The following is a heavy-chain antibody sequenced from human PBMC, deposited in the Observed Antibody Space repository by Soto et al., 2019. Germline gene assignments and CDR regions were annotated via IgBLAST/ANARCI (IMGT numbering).Heavy chain of an antibody. D-gene: IGHD3-3*01. CDR1: GFTFSSYA. J-gene: IGHJ6*02. CDR3: AKETSDFTITIFGVVRESSGMDV. V-gene: IGHV3-23*01. Sequence: GGSLRLSCAASGFTFSSYAMSWVRQAPGKGLEWVSAISGSGGSTYYADSVKGRFTISRDNSKNTLYLQMNSLRAEDTAVYYCAKETSDFTITIFGVVRESSGMDVWGQGTTVTVS. CDR2: ISGSGGST.